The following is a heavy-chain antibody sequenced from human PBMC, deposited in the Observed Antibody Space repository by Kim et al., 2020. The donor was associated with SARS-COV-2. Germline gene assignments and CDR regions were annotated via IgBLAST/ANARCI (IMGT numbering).Heavy chain of an antibody. CDR2: WWDGSVT. Sequence: WWDGSVTADADSVKGRFTISRENSKNTLWLQMSSLRAEDTAVYYCTTFDMWGQGTMVTVSS. J-gene: IGHJ3*02. CDR3: TTFDM. V-gene: IGHV3-33*01.